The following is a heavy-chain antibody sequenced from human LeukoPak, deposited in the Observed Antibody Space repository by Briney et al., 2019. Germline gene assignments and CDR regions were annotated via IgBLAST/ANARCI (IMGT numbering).Heavy chain of an antibody. CDR2: TNPNSGGT. V-gene: IGHV1-2*02. CDR3: ARGLHPYYYDSSGYYPDY. D-gene: IGHD3-22*01. Sequence: ASVKVSCKASGYTFTGYYMHWVRQAPGQGLEWMGWTNPNSGGTNYAQKFQGRVTMTRDTSISTAYMELSRLRSDGTAVYYCARGLHPYYYDSSGYYPDYWGQGTLVTVSS. J-gene: IGHJ4*02. CDR1: GYTFTGYY.